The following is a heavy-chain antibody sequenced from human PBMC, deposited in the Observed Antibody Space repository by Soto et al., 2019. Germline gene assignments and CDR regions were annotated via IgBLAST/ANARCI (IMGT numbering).Heavy chain of an antibody. V-gene: IGHV4-30-2*01. CDR2: IYHSGST. J-gene: IGHJ5*02. Sequence: QLQLQESGSGLVKPSQTLSLTCAVSGGSISSGGYSWSWIRQPPGKGLEWIGYIYHSGSTYYNPSLKRRVTISVDRSKNQFSLKLSSVPATDTAVYYWARTGPSRGYPNWFDPWGQGTLVTVSS. CDR1: GGSISSGGYS. D-gene: IGHD5-18*01. CDR3: ARTGPSRGYPNWFDP.